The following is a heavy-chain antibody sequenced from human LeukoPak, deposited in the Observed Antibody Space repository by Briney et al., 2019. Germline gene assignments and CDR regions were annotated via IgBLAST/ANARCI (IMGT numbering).Heavy chain of an antibody. D-gene: IGHD3-22*01. CDR2: ISSSGSTI. CDR1: GFTFSDYY. V-gene: IGHV3-11*01. CDR3: AKDSYYDSSGYYLNYFDY. J-gene: IGHJ4*02. Sequence: GGSLRLSCAASGFTFSDYYMSWIRQAPGKGLEWVSYISSSGSTIYYADSVKGRFTISRDNAKNSLYLQMNSLRAEDTAVYYCAKDSYYDSSGYYLNYFDYWGQGTLVTVSS.